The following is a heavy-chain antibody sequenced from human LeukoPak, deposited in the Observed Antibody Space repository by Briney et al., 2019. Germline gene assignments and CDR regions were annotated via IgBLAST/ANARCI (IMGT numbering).Heavy chain of an antibody. Sequence: ASVKVSCKASGYTFTSYGISWVRQAPGQGLEWMGWIIAYNGNTNYAQKLQGRVIMTTDTSTSTAYMELSSLRSEDTAVYYCARSKVEMATITLPDITFGNAFDIWGQGTMVTVSS. CDR1: GYTFTSYG. CDR3: ARSKVEMATITLPDITFGNAFDI. D-gene: IGHD5-24*01. CDR2: IIAYNGNT. V-gene: IGHV1-18*01. J-gene: IGHJ3*02.